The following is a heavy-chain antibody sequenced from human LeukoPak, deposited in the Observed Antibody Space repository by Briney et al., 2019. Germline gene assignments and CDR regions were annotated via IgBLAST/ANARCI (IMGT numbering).Heavy chain of an antibody. J-gene: IGHJ2*01. D-gene: IGHD4-17*01. V-gene: IGHV3-48*01. CDR3: AALRGLQNWYFDL. CDR1: GSTFRRYN. CDR2: ISSGSGTI. Sequence: GGSLRLSCAGSGSTFRRYNINWVRQAPGKGVEWVSYISSGSGTIYYADSVKGRFTISRDNAKNSLFLQMNSLRAEDTAVYYCAALRGLQNWYFDLWGRGTLVTVSS.